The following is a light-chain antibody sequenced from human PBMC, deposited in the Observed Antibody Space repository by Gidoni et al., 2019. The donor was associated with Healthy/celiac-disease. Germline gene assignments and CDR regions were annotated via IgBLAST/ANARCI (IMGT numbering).Light chain of an antibody. CDR3: QQRSNWLT. CDR1: QSVSSY. CDR2: DAS. Sequence: IVLTQSPATLSWSPGERATLSCRASQSVSSYLAWYQQKPGQAPRLLIYDASNRATGIPARFSGSGSGTDFTLTISSLEPEDFAVYYCQQRSNWLTFAGGTKVEIK. J-gene: IGKJ4*01. V-gene: IGKV3-11*01.